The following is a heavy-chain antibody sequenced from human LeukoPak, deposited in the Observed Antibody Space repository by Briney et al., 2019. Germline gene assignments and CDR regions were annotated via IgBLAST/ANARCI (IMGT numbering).Heavy chain of an antibody. J-gene: IGHJ6*04. CDR1: GGTFSSYA. Sequence: SVKVSCKASGGTFSSYAISWVRQAPGQGLEWMGGIIPIFGTANYAQKFQGRVTITADESTSTAYMELSSLRSEDTAVYYCAREGGGYSSYQSMDVWGKGTTVAVSS. CDR3: AREGGGYSSYQSMDV. V-gene: IGHV1-69*13. D-gene: IGHD5-18*01. CDR2: IIPIFGTA.